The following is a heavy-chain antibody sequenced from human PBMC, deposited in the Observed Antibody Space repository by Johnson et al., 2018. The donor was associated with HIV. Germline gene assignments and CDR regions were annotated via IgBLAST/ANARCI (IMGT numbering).Heavy chain of an antibody. CDR3: ARQHHYDSSGQGGGLDI. CDR2: IDSGGGT. CDR1: GLSVSSNY. Sequence: EQLVESGGGLVQPGGSLRLSCAASGLSVSSNYMTWVRQGPGKGLEWVSVIDSGGGTYYADSVKGRFTISRDNARNSLYMEMNGLRAEDTALYYCARQHHYDSSGQGGGLDIWGQGTMVTVSS. V-gene: IGHV3-66*04. J-gene: IGHJ3*02. D-gene: IGHD3-22*01.